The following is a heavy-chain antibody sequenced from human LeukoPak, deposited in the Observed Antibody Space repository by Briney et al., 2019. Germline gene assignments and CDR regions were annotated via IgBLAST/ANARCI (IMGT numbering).Heavy chain of an antibody. CDR2: IYYSGST. V-gene: IGHV4-61*01. CDR1: GGSVSSGSYY. J-gene: IGHJ3*02. D-gene: IGHD3-22*01. CDR3: ARLFSSGYYPLDAFDI. Sequence: SETLSLTCTVSGGSVSSGSYYWSWTRQPPGKGLEWIGYIYYSGSTNYNPSLKSRVTISVDTSKNQFSLKLSSVTAADTAVYYCARLFSSGYYPLDAFDIWGQGTMVTVSS.